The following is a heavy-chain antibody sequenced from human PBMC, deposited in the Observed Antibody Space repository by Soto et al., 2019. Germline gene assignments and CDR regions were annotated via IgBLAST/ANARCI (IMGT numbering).Heavy chain of an antibody. CDR3: AKDLGSSYYDSSGNFPSDS. V-gene: IGHV3-23*01. CDR1: GFTFSSYA. D-gene: IGHD3-22*01. Sequence: GGSLRLSCAASGFTFSSYAMSWARQAPGKGLEWVSVISGSGGSTYYAASVKGRFTISRDNSQNTLNLQMNSLRADDTAVYYCAKDLGSSYYDSSGNFPSDSWGQGTLVTVSS. CDR2: ISGSGGST. J-gene: IGHJ4*02.